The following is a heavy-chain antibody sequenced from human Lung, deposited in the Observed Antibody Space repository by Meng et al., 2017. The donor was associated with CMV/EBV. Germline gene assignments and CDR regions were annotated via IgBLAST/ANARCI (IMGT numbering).Heavy chain of an antibody. Sequence: GESLKISCAASGFTFSSYSMNWVRQAPGKGLEWVSSISSSSSYIYYADSVKGRFTISRDNAKNSLYLQMNSLRAEDTAVYYCARCQLAEDYYGMDVWGQGTXVTVYS. V-gene: IGHV3-21*01. J-gene: IGHJ6*02. CDR1: GFTFSSYS. D-gene: IGHD2-2*01. CDR3: ARCQLAEDYYGMDV. CDR2: ISSSSSYI.